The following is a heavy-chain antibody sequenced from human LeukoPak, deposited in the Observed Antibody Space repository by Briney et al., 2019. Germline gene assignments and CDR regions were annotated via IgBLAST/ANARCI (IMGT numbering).Heavy chain of an antibody. J-gene: IGHJ4*02. CDR1: GCTFSSYA. V-gene: IGHV1-69*04. CDR3: ARSAYYDSSGYFDY. Sequence: SVKVSCKASGCTFSSYAISWVRQAPGQGLEWMGRIIPILGIANYAQKFQGRVTITADKSTSTAYMELSSLRSEDTAVYYCARSAYYDSSGYFDYWGQGTLVTVSS. CDR2: IIPILGIA. D-gene: IGHD3-22*01.